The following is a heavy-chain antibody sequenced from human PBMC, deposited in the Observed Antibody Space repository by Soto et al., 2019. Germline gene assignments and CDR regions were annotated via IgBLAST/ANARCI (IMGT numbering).Heavy chain of an antibody. J-gene: IGHJ4*02. CDR2: INSDGSST. V-gene: IGHV3-74*01. Sequence: EVQLVESGGGLVQPGGSLRLSCAASGFTFSSYWMHWVRQAPGKGLVWVSRINSDGSSTSYADSVKGRFTISSDNAKNTLYLQMNSQRAEDTAVYYCVRTSLVVAAATREDYWGQGTLVTVSS. D-gene: IGHD2-15*01. CDR3: VRTSLVVAAATREDY. CDR1: GFTFSSYW.